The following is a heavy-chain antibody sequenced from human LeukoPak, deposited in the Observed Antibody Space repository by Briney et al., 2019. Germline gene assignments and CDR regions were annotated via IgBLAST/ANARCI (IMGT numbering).Heavy chain of an antibody. Sequence: GGSLRLSCAASGFTFSSYAMHWVRQAPGKGLEWVAVISYDGSNKYYADSVKGRFTISRDNSKNTLYLQMNSLRAEDTAVYYCARDRPTIKLRYFDWLFIFDYWGQGTLVTVSS. CDR1: GFTFSSYA. J-gene: IGHJ4*02. CDR3: ARDRPTIKLRYFDWLFIFDY. D-gene: IGHD3-9*01. CDR2: ISYDGSNK. V-gene: IGHV3-30*04.